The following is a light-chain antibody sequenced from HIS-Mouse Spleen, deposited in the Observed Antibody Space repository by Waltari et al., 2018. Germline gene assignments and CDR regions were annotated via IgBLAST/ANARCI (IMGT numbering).Light chain of an antibody. CDR3: CSYAGSSTWV. CDR1: SSDAGSYNL. Sequence: QSALTQPASVSGSPGQSITISCTGTSSDAGSYNLVSWYQQHPGKAPKLIIYEGSKRPSGVSNRFSGSKSGNTASLTISGLQAEDEADYYCCSYAGSSTWVFGGGTKLTVL. J-gene: IGLJ3*02. CDR2: EGS. V-gene: IGLV2-23*01.